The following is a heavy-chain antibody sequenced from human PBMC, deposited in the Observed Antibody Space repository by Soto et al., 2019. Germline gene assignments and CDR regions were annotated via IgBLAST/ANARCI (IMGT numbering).Heavy chain of an antibody. J-gene: IGHJ6*02. V-gene: IGHV4-39*01. CDR3: ARHGVDYGDYASYYCYGMDV. D-gene: IGHD4-17*01. Sequence: QLQLQESGPGLVKPSETLSLTCTVSGGSISSSTYYWGWIRQPPGKGLEWIGMIYYSGSAYYNPSLKGRVTISIDTSKNQFSLRLSSVTAADTAVYYCARHGVDYGDYASYYCYGMDVWGRGTTVTVSS. CDR1: GGSISSSTYY. CDR2: IYYSGSA.